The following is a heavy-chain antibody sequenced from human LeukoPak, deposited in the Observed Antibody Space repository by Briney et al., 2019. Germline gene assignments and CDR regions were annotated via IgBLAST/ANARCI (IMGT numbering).Heavy chain of an antibody. CDR1: GFNFTTNY. CDR2: IYSGGTT. D-gene: IGHD5-24*01. J-gene: IGHJ4*02. V-gene: IGHV3-53*01. CDR3: ARGRRDGYNLGY. Sequence: PGGSLRLSCAASGFNFTTNYMSWVRQAPGKGLEWVSVIYSGGTTYYADSVKGRFTISRDISKNTLSLQMNSLRAEDTAVYYCARGRRDGYNLGYWGQGTLVAVSS.